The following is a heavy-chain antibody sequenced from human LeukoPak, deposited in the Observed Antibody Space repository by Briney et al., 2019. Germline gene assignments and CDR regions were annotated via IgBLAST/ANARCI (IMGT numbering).Heavy chain of an antibody. CDR3: ARDPNYHDTNGYYLGY. Sequence: GGSLRLSCAASGFTVSNNYMSRVRQAPGKGLEWVSVIYSGGSTSYADSVKGRFTISRDNSKNTLYLQLNSLRAEDTAVYYCARDPNYHDTNGYYLGYWGQGTPVTVSS. CDR2: IYSGGST. V-gene: IGHV3-53*01. D-gene: IGHD3-22*01. CDR1: GFTVSNNY. J-gene: IGHJ4*02.